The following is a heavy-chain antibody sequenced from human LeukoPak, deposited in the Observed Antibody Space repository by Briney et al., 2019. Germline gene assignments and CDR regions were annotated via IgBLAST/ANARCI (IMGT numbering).Heavy chain of an antibody. V-gene: IGHV5-51*01. D-gene: IGHD6-19*01. CDR1: GYSFTSYW. J-gene: IGHJ4*02. CDR3: ARQGYIAVAGTSAYIDY. Sequence: GESLKISCKGSGYSFTSYWIGWVRQMPGKGLEWMGIIYPGDSDTRYSPSFQGQVTISADKSISTAYLQWSSLKASDTAMCYCARQGYIAVAGTSAYIDYWGQGTLVTVSS. CDR2: IYPGDSDT.